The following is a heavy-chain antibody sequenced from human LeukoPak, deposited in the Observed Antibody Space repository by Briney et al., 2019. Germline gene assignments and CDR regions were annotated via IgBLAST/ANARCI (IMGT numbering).Heavy chain of an antibody. CDR1: GFTFSSYS. V-gene: IGHV3-21*01. CDR3: ARDPPDIVVVPAASDDAFDI. D-gene: IGHD2-2*01. J-gene: IGHJ3*02. Sequence: GGPLRLSCAASGFTFSSYSMNWVRQAPGKGLEWVSSISSSSSYIYYADSVKGRFTISRDNAKNSLYLQMNSLRAEDTAVYYCARDPPDIVVVPAASDDAFDIWGQGTMVTVSS. CDR2: ISSSSSYI.